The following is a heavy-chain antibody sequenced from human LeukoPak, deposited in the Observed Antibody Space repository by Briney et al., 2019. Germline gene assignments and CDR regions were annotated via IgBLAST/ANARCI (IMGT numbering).Heavy chain of an antibody. J-gene: IGHJ3*02. CDR2: IYHSGST. Sequence: SETLSLTCAVSGGSISSGGYSWSWIRQPPGKGLEWIGYIYHSGSTNYNPSLKSRVTISVDTSKNQFSLKLSSVTAADTAVYYCARGGLPGIAVAGTDAFDIWGQGTMVTVSS. CDR3: ARGGLPGIAVAGTDAFDI. D-gene: IGHD6-19*01. CDR1: GGSISSGGYS. V-gene: IGHV4-30-2*01.